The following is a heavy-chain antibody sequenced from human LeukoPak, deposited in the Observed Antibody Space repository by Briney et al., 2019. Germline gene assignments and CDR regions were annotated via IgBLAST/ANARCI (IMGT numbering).Heavy chain of an antibody. Sequence: GGSLRLSCAASGFTFSSYAMSWVRQAPGRGLEWVSAFSGSGGNTYYADSVKDRFTISRDNSKNTLYLQMNSLRAEDTAVYYCAKDLRGITAGLDYWGQGTLVTVSS. CDR3: AKDLRGITAGLDY. D-gene: IGHD6-13*01. V-gene: IGHV3-23*01. CDR2: FSGSGGNT. J-gene: IGHJ4*02. CDR1: GFTFSSYA.